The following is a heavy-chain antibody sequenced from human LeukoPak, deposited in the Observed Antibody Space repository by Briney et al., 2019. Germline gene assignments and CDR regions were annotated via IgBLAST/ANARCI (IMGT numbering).Heavy chain of an antibody. CDR1: GFTFSSYE. Sequence: GGSLTLSCAASGFTFSSYEMNWVRQAPGKGREWVSYISSSGSTIYYADSVKARFTISRDNAKNSLYLQMNSLRAEDTAVYYCARGLWSSSNWHVSAFDFWGQGTMVTVSS. V-gene: IGHV3-48*03. D-gene: IGHD6-13*01. CDR3: ARGLWSSSNWHVSAFDF. CDR2: ISSSGSTI. J-gene: IGHJ3*01.